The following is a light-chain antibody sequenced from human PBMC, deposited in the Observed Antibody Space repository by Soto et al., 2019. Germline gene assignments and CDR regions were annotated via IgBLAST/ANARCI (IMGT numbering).Light chain of an antibody. CDR3: LQNNTYPMYT. V-gene: IGKV1-5*03. J-gene: IGKJ2*01. CDR1: QSIGSW. Sequence: DIQMTQSPSTLSAFIGARVTITWRASQSIGSWLAWYQQRPGKAPKLLIYQASTLETGVPSRFSGSGSATEFTLTISCLQPDDFAPYSRLQNNTYPMYTFGQGTKVEIK. CDR2: QAS.